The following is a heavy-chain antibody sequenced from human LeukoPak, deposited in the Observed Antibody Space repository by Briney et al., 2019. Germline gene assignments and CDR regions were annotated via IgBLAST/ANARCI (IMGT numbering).Heavy chain of an antibody. CDR1: GGTFSSYA. D-gene: IGHD3-10*01. V-gene: IGHV1-69*05. CDR2: IIPIFGTA. Sequence: ASVKVSCKASGGTFSSYAISWVRQAPGQGLEWMGRIIPIFGTANYAQKFQGRVTITTDESTSTAYMELSSLRSEDTAVYYCAREMGDREFYFDYWGQGTLVTVSS. J-gene: IGHJ4*02. CDR3: AREMGDREFYFDY.